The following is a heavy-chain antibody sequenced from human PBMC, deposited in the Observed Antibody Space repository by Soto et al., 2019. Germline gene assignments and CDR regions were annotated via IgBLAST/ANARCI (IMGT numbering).Heavy chain of an antibody. D-gene: IGHD6-19*01. J-gene: IGHJ3*02. V-gene: IGHV1-18*01. CDR2: ISAYNGNT. CDR3: ARDRPWLVSPRRQDAFDI. Sequence: QVQLVQSGAEVKKPGASVKVSCKASGYTFTSYGISWVRQAPGQGLEWMGWISAYNGNTNYAQQLQGRVTMTTDTSTSTAYMELRSLRSDDTAVYYCARDRPWLVSPRRQDAFDIWGQGTMVTVSS. CDR1: GYTFTSYG.